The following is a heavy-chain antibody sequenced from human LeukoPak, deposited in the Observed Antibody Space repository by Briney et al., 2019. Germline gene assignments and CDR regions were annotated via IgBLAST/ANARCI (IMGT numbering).Heavy chain of an antibody. J-gene: IGHJ3*02. CDR1: GGSFSGYY. CDR3: ARETDLYAFDI. V-gene: IGHV4-59*01. CDR2: IYYSGST. Sequence: SETLSLTCAVYGGSFSGYYWSWIRQPPGKGLEWIGYIYYSGSTNYNPSLKSRVTISVDTSKNQFSLKLSSVTAADTAVYYCARETDLYAFDIWGQGTIVTVSS.